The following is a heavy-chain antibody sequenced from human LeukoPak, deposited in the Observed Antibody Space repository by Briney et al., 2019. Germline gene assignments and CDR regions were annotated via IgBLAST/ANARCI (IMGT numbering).Heavy chain of an antibody. Sequence: GGSLRLSCAASGSTFSNYGMHWVRQVPGKGLEWVTFIRYDGSNKFYVDSVKGRFTISRDNSKNTLYLQMSSLRPEDTAVYYCAKAGYCRSTTCPDYYYMDVWGKGTTVTVSS. CDR3: AKAGYCRSTTCPDYYYMDV. CDR1: GSTFSNYG. V-gene: IGHV3-30*02. J-gene: IGHJ6*03. CDR2: IRYDGSNK. D-gene: IGHD2-2*01.